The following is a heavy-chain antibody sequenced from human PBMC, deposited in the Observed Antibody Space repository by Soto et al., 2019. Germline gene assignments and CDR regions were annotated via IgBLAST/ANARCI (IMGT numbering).Heavy chain of an antibody. Sequence: SETLSLTCTVSGGSISSYYWSWIRQPPGKGLEWIGYIYYSGSTNYNPSLKSRVTISVDTSKNQFSLKLSSVTAADTAVYYCARDSYDYVWGSYRHNWFDPWGQGTLVTVSS. V-gene: IGHV4-59*01. CDR3: ARDSYDYVWGSYRHNWFDP. CDR2: IYYSGST. J-gene: IGHJ5*02. CDR1: GGSISSYY. D-gene: IGHD3-16*02.